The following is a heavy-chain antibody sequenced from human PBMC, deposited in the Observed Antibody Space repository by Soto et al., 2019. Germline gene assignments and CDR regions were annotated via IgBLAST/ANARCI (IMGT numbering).Heavy chain of an antibody. CDR2: ILYDGSNQ. Sequence: GGSLRLSCAASGFTFSSYAMHWVRQAPGKGLEWVAAILYDGSNQYYADAVKGRFTISRDNSKNTLYLQMNSLRVEDTAVYYCAKEGRVGFSTRIFRRDNWFDPWGQGTPVTVSS. CDR1: GFTFSSYA. CDR3: AKEGRVGFSTRIFRRDNWFDP. D-gene: IGHD6-13*01. J-gene: IGHJ5*02. V-gene: IGHV3-33*06.